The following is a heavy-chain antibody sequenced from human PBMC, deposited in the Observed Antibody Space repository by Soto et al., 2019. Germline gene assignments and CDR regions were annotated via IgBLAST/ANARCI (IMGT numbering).Heavy chain of an antibody. D-gene: IGHD2-2*01. J-gene: IGHJ6*02. Sequence: ASVKVSCKASGGTLTNFINYPINWVRQAPGQGLEWMGGIVPNIGTVNYAQKFQGRVTITADKSTSTAHMELSSLRSEDTAVYYCARDPLEKGPAAKRTRYYYGMDVWGQGTTVTVSS. V-gene: IGHV1-69*06. CDR2: IVPNIGTV. CDR1: GGTLTNFINYP. CDR3: ARDPLEKGPAAKRTRYYYGMDV.